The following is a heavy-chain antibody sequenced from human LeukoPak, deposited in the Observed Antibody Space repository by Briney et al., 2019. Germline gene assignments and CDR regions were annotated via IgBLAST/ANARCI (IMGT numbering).Heavy chain of an antibody. V-gene: IGHV3-23*01. D-gene: IGHD5-24*01. J-gene: IGHJ4*02. CDR3: ARVKKEMATIDYYFDY. Sequence: GGSLRLSCAASGFTFSSYAMSWVRQAPGKGLEWVSAISDGGGYTYYADSVKGRFTISRDNSKNTLYLQMNSLRAEDTAVYYCARVKKEMATIDYYFDYWGQGTLVTVSS. CDR1: GFTFSSYA. CDR2: ISDGGGYT.